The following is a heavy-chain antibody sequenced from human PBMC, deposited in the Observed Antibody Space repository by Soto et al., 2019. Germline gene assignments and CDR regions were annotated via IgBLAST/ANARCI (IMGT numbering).Heavy chain of an antibody. Sequence: GASVKVSCKASGYTFTGYYMHWVRQAPGQGLEWMGWINPNSGGTNYAQKFQGWVTMTRDTSISTAYMELSRLRSDDTAVYYCARTLVDTAMGGADYYYGMDVWGQGTTVTVSS. CDR1: GYTFTGYY. J-gene: IGHJ6*02. V-gene: IGHV1-2*04. CDR2: INPNSGGT. CDR3: ARTLVDTAMGGADYYYGMDV. D-gene: IGHD5-18*01.